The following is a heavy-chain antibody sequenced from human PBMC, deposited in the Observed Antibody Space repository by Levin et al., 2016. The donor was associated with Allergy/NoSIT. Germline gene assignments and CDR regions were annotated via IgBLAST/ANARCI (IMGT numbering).Heavy chain of an antibody. D-gene: IGHD6-13*01. Sequence: WIRQPPGKGLEWVSYISSSGSTIYYADSVKGRFTISRDNAKNSLYLQMNSLRAEDTAVYYCAREYFSSSWYYAFDIWGQGTMVTVSS. CDR2: ISSSGSTI. V-gene: IGHV3-48*03. J-gene: IGHJ3*02. CDR3: AREYFSSSWYYAFDI.